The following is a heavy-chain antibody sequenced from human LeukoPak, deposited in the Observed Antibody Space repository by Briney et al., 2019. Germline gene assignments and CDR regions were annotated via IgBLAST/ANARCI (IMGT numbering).Heavy chain of an antibody. CDR1: GFTFSSYG. Sequence: GGSLRLSCAASGFTFSSYGMHWVRQAPGKGREWVAVISYDGSNKYYADSVKGRFTISRDNSKNTLYLQMNSLRAEDTAVYYCARRGYSGYVDYWGQGTLVTVSS. CDR3: ARRGYSGYVDY. V-gene: IGHV3-30*03. D-gene: IGHD5-12*01. CDR2: ISYDGSNK. J-gene: IGHJ4*02.